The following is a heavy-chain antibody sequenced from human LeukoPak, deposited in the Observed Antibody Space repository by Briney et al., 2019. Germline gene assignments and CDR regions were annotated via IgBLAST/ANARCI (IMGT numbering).Heavy chain of an antibody. CDR2: IWYDGSNK. D-gene: IGHD3/OR15-3a*01. V-gene: IGHV3-33*08. Sequence: GGSLRLSCAASGFTLSRYWMHWVRQAPGKGLEWVAVIWYDGSNKYYADSVKGRFTISRDNSKNTLVLQMSSLRAEDTALYYCARGGRGASNWTPYNWFDPWGQGTLVTVSS. CDR3: ARGGRGASNWTPYNWFDP. CDR1: GFTLSRYW. J-gene: IGHJ5*02.